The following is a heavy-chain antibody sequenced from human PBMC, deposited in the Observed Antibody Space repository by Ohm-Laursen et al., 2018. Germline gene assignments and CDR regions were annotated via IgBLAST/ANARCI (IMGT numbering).Heavy chain of an antibody. J-gene: IGHJ4*02. CDR3: ASATVVTRRYFDY. V-gene: IGHV4-59*01. D-gene: IGHD4-23*01. CDR1: GGSISNYY. CDR2: IYYSGST. Sequence: GTLSLTCTVSGGSISNYYWSWIRQPPGKGLEWIGYIYYSGSTNYNPSLKSRVTISVYTSKNQFSLKVTSVTAADTAVYYCASATVVTRRYFDYWGQGTLVTVSS.